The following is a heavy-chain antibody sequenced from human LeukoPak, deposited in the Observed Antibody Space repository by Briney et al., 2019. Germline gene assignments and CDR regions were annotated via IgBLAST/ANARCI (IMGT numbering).Heavy chain of an antibody. CDR1: GFTFSSYG. Sequence: GSLRLSCAASGFTFSSYGMSWVRQAPGKGLEWVSAISGSGGSTYYADSVKGRFTISRDNSKNTLYLQMNSLRAEDTAVYYCARDLLDSSGYGMDVWGQGTTVTVSS. CDR2: ISGSGGST. CDR3: ARDLLDSSGYGMDV. J-gene: IGHJ6*02. V-gene: IGHV3-23*01. D-gene: IGHD3-22*01.